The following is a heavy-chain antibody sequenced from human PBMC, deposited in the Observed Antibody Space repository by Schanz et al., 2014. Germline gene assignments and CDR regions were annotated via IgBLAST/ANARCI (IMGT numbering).Heavy chain of an antibody. CDR1: GGSISSGGYS. J-gene: IGHJ4*02. CDR2: IYYSGNT. V-gene: IGHV4-30-2*06. D-gene: IGHD3-10*01. Sequence: QVQLQESGPGLVKPSQTLSLTCTVSGGSISSGGYSWNWIRQSPGKGLEWIGYIYYSGNTYYNPSLKSRVTIPVDRSKNQFSLRLDSVTAADTAVYYCALREKPYGPFASWGQGALVTVSS. CDR3: ALREKPYGPFAS.